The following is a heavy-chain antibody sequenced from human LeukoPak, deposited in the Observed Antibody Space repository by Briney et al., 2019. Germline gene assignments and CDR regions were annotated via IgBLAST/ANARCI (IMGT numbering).Heavy chain of an antibody. CDR1: GYTFTSYG. D-gene: IGHD3-22*01. V-gene: IGHV1-18*01. CDR3: ARGGGQYYYDSGGYYDY. CDR2: ISAYNGNT. Sequence: ASVKVSCKASGYTFTSYGISWVRQAPGQGLEWMGWISAYNGNTNYAQKLQGRVTMTTDTSTSTAYMELRSLRSDDTAVYYCARGGGQYYYDSGGYYDYWGQGTLVTVSS. J-gene: IGHJ4*02.